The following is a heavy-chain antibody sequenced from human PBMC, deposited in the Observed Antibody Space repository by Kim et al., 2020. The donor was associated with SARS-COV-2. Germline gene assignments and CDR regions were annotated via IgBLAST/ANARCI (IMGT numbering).Heavy chain of an antibody. CDR2: IYYSGST. CDR3: ARRRSGAWAFDI. J-gene: IGHJ3*02. D-gene: IGHD3-3*01. CDR1: GGSINNYY. Sequence: SETLSLTCTVSGGSINNYYWSWIRQPPGKGLEWIGYIYYSGSTNYNPSLESRVTISVDTSRNQFSLKLSSVTAADTAVFYCARRRSGAWAFDIWGQGTMVTVSS. V-gene: IGHV4-59*08.